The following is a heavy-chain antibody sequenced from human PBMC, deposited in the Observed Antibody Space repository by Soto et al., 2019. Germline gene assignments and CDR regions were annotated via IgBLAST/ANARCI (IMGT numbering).Heavy chain of an antibody. CDR3: AKDLVAGPYGSGSYLDY. D-gene: IGHD3-10*01. CDR1: GFTFSSYG. CDR2: ISYDGSNK. V-gene: IGHV3-30*18. Sequence: LRLSCAASGFTFSSYGMHWVRQAPGKGLEWVAVISYDGSNKYYADSVKGRFTISRDNSKNTLYLQMNSLRAEDTAVYYCAKDLVAGPYGSGSYLDYWGQGTLVTAPQ. J-gene: IGHJ4*02.